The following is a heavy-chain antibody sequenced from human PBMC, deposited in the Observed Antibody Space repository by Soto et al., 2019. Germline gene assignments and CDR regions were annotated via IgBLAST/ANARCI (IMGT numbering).Heavy chain of an antibody. D-gene: IGHD3-22*01. Sequence: GGSLRLSCTASGFTCGDYTMSWVRQAPGKGLEWVGFIRSKTYGGTTEYAASVKGRFAISRDDSKTIVYLQMNSLKTEDTAVYYCTRVLGYFYDTAPIWGQGTMVTVSS. V-gene: IGHV3-49*04. CDR2: IRSKTYGGTT. J-gene: IGHJ3*02. CDR3: TRVLGYFYDTAPI. CDR1: GFTCGDYT.